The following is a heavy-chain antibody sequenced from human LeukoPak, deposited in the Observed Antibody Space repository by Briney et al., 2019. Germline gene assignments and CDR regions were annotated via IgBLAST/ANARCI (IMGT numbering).Heavy chain of an antibody. CDR3: ARGKNNWNWDGYLDY. V-gene: IGHV4-34*01. Sequence: SETLSLTCAVYGGSFSGYYWSWIRQPPGKGLEWIGEINHSGSTNYNPSLKSRVTISVDTSKNQFSLKLSSVTAADTAVYYCARGKNNWNWDGYLDYWGQGTLVTVSS. CDR2: INHSGST. J-gene: IGHJ4*02. D-gene: IGHD1-7*01. CDR1: GGSFSGYY.